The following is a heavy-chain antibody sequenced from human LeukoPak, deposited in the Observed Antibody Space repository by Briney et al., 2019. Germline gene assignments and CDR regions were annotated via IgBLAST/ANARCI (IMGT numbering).Heavy chain of an antibody. Sequence: GGSLRLSCAASGFTFSSYWMHWVRQAPGKGLGWVSRINSDGSNTNYADSGKGRFTISRDNAKNSLYLQMNSLRAEDTAVYYCARVDSGSRGAFDIWGQGTMVTVSS. CDR3: ARVDSGSRGAFDI. V-gene: IGHV3-74*01. CDR2: INSDGSNT. J-gene: IGHJ3*02. D-gene: IGHD3-10*01. CDR1: GFTFSSYW.